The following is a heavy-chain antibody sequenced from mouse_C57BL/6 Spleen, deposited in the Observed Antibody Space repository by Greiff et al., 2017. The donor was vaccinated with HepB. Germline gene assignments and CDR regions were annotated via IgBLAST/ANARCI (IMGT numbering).Heavy chain of an antibody. CDR3: ARDRIYCDNHFDS. CDR1: GFTFSSYA. V-gene: IGHV5-4*01. J-gene: IGHJ2*01. CDR2: ISDGGSYT. D-gene: IGHD2-1*01. Sequence: EVKLVESGGGLVKPGGSLKLSCAASGFTFSSYAMSWVRQTPEKRLEWVATISDGGSYTYYPDNVKGRFTISRDNAKNNLYLQMSHLKSEDTAMYYCARDRIYCDNHFDSWGQGTTLTVSS.